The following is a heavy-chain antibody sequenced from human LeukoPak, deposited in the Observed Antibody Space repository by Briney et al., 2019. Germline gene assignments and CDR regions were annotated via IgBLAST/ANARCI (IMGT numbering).Heavy chain of an antibody. CDR1: GGTFSSSA. J-gene: IGHJ3*02. Sequence: ASVKVSCKASGGTFSSSAISWVRQAPGQGLEWMGGIIPIFGTANYAQKFQGRVTITTDESTSTAYMGLSSLRSEDTAVYYWASLIAFKSYYYDSTGPHDAFDIWGQGTMVTVSS. CDR2: IIPIFGTA. V-gene: IGHV1-69*05. D-gene: IGHD3-22*01. CDR3: ASLIAFKSYYYDSTGPHDAFDI.